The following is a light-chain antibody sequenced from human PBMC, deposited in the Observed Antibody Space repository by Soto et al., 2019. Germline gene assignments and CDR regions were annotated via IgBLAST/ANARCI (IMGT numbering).Light chain of an antibody. CDR1: SSDVGGYNY. CDR2: EVI. V-gene: IGLV2-8*01. J-gene: IGLJ2*01. Sequence: QSALTQPPSASGSPGQSVTISCTGTSSDVGGYNYVSWYQQHPGKAPKLMIYEVIKRPSGVPDRFSGSKSGNTASLTVSGLQAEDEADYYCSSHGGINNFVVFGGGTKLTVL. CDR3: SSHGGINNFVV.